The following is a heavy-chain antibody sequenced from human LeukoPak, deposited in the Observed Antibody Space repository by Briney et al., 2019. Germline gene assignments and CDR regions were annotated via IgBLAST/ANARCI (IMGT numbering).Heavy chain of an antibody. CDR1: GGSFSGYY. Sequence: ASETLSLTCAVYGGSFSGYYWSWIRQPPGKGLEWIGYIYYSGSTNYNPSLKSRVTISVDTSKNQFSLKLSSVTAADTAVYYCARRGYDILTGYQNYFDYWGQGTLVTVSS. J-gene: IGHJ4*02. CDR2: IYYSGST. CDR3: ARRGYDILTGYQNYFDY. D-gene: IGHD3-9*01. V-gene: IGHV4-59*01.